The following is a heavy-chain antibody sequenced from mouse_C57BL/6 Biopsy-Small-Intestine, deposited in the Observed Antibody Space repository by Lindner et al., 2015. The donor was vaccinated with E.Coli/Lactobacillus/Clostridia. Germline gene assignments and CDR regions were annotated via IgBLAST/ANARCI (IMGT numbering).Heavy chain of an antibody. CDR2: ILPGNDIT. J-gene: IGHJ3*01. CDR1: GYTFTGYY. Sequence: VQLQESGAELMKPGASVKLSCKATGYTFTGYYIEWIKQRPGHGLEWIGEILPGNDITIYNEKFRGKATFTADTSSTTAYMQLSSLTTEDSAIYYCAIYGSRSWFAYWGQGTLVTVSA. CDR3: AIYGSRSWFAY. D-gene: IGHD1-1*01. V-gene: IGHV1-9*01.